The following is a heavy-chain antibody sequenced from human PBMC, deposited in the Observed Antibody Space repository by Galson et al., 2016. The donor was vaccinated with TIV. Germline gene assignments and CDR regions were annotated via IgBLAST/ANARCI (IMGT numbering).Heavy chain of an antibody. CDR3: ARGSRTLPYFDWLGPTWFDP. J-gene: IGHJ5*02. CDR2: IYHTGST. CDR1: GGAISSHY. Sequence: ETLSLTCTVSGGAISSHYWGWIRQPPGKGLEWIGYIYHTGSTNYNPSLESRVTISVDTSKNQFSLKMTSVTAADTAVYYCARGSRTLPYFDWLGPTWFDPWGQGTLVTVSS. V-gene: IGHV4-59*11. D-gene: IGHD3-9*01.